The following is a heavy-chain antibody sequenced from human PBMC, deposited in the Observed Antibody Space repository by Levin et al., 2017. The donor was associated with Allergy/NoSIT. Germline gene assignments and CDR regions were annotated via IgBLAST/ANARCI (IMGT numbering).Heavy chain of an antibody. J-gene: IGHJ4*02. Sequence: GESLKISCKASGYSFANYWIGWVRQMPGKGLEWLGIIYPGGSDTRYNPSFEGQVTISADKSISTAYLQWSSLKTSDTAFYYCARGVGVTGTVAYFDYWGQGALVPGPS. D-gene: IGHD1/OR15-1a*01. CDR2: IYPGGSDT. V-gene: IGHV5-51*01. CDR3: ARGVGVTGTVAYFDY. CDR1: GYSFANYW.